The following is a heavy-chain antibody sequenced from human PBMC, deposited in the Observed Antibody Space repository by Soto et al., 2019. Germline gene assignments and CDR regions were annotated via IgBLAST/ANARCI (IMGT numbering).Heavy chain of an antibody. CDR3: ARGIGVATTAGYYYDH. J-gene: IGHJ4*02. D-gene: IGHD5-12*01. CDR1: GYSFTSHA. V-gene: IGHV1-3*01. CDR2: INAGNGRT. Sequence: QVQLVQSGADVKKPGASVMSSCKGSGYSFTSHAMHWVRQAPGQGLEWLGWINAGNGRTKYSEKFQGRLSITRDTSASTVYMERRSLRSEDTAVYYCARGIGVATTAGYYYDHWGQGTLVTDFS.